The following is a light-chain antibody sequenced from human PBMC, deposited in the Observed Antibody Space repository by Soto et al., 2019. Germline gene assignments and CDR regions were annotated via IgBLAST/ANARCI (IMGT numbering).Light chain of an antibody. V-gene: IGKV4-1*01. CDR3: QQYYSTPTWT. Sequence: DIVMTQSPDSLAVSLGERATINCKSSQSVLYSSNNKNYLAWYQQKPGQPPKLLIYWASTRESGVPDRFSGSGSGTDFTLSISSLQDEDVAVYYCQQYYSTPTWTFGQGTKVEIK. CDR2: WAS. CDR1: QSVLYSSNNKNY. J-gene: IGKJ1*01.